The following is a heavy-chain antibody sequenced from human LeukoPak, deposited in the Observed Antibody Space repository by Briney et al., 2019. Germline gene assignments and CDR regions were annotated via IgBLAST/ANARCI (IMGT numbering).Heavy chain of an antibody. CDR2: IYYSGST. V-gene: IGHV4-59*08. CDR1: GGSISSYY. Sequence: SETLSLTCTVSGGSISSYYWSWIRQPPGNGLEWIGYIYYSGSTNYNPSLKSRVTISVDTSKNQFSLKLSSVTAADTAVYYCARHLYYSFYNYYGMDVWGQGTTVTVSS. CDR3: ARHLYYSFYNYYGMDV. D-gene: IGHD3-22*01. J-gene: IGHJ6*02.